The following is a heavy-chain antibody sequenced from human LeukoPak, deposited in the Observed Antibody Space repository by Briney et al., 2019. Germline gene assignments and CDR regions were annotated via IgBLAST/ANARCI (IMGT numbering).Heavy chain of an antibody. CDR2: INSDGTIT. J-gene: IGHJ4*02. V-gene: IGHV3-74*01. CDR1: GFTFSSYW. Sequence: PGGSLRLSCAASGFTFSSYWMHWVRQAPGKGLVWVSRINSDGTITTYADSVKGRFTISRDNAKSSMWLQMNSLRDEDTAVYYCARDQTPFYWGQGSLVTVSS. D-gene: IGHD2-15*01. CDR3: ARDQTPFY.